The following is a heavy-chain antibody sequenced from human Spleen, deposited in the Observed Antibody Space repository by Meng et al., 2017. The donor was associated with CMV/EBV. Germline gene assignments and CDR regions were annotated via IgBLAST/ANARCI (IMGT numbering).Heavy chain of an antibody. CDR2: INHSRST. J-gene: IGHJ4*02. CDR1: GRCFSGRY. D-gene: IGHD3-10*01. CDR3: AYGEFDDY. V-gene: IGHV4-34*01. Sequence: IMSLACAVYGRCFSGRYWGWNRQPPGKGLKWIGEINHSRSTNYNPSIKSRVTISVDTSKNQFSLKLSSVTAADTAVYYCAYGEFDDYWGQGTLVTVSS.